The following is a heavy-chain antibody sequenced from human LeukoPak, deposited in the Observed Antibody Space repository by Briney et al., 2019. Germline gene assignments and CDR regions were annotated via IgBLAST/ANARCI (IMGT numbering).Heavy chain of an antibody. D-gene: IGHD2-15*01. CDR1: GFSFSNYG. Sequence: HPGGSLRLSCAASGFSFSNYGMHWVRQASGKGLEWVALIQSDGSKTYSADSVKGRFTISRDNPRNTLYLQMNRLRPEDTAVYYCAKRYCKSATCRSDMDAWGQGTTVTVSS. V-gene: IGHV3-30*02. CDR2: IQSDGSKT. J-gene: IGHJ6*02. CDR3: AKRYCKSATCRSDMDA.